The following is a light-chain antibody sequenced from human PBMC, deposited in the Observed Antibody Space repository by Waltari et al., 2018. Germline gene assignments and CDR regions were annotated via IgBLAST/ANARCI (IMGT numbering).Light chain of an antibody. J-gene: IGKJ1*01. CDR1: ERVSSN. Sequence: EIVMTHSPATLSVSPGERATLSCRASERVSSNLAWFQQKPGQAPRPLISGASTRATGIPARFSGSGSGTEFTLTISSLQSEDFAVYYCQQYNNWPRTFGQGTKVEIK. CDR2: GAS. CDR3: QQYNNWPRT. V-gene: IGKV3-15*01.